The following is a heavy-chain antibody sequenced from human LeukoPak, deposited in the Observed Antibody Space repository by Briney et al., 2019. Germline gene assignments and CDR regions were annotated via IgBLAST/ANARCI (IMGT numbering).Heavy chain of an antibody. CDR2: IYYSGST. D-gene: IGHD3-22*01. CDR3: ARRGGSSGYDLDY. V-gene: IGHV4-59*08. J-gene: IGHJ4*02. CDR1: GGSISSYY. Sequence: PSETLSLTCTVSGGSISSYYWSWIRQPPGKGLEWIGYIYYSGSTNYNPSLKSRVTISVDTSKNQFSLKLSSVTAADTAVYHCARRGGSSGYDLDYWGQGTLVTVSS.